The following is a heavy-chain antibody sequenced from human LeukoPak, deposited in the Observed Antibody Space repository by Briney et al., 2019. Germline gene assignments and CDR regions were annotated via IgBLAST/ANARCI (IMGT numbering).Heavy chain of an antibody. CDR1: GFTFRTSG. CDR2: ISGRKTYI. Sequence: GGSLRLSCAASGFTFRTSGMNWVRQAPGKGLEWLSSISGRKTYIYHADSVKGRFTIARDNVKNSLYLQMNSLRADDTAMYYCARVMRRGNYLDYWGQGTLVTVSS. D-gene: IGHD2-8*01. CDR3: ARVMRRGNYLDY. V-gene: IGHV3-21*01. J-gene: IGHJ4*02.